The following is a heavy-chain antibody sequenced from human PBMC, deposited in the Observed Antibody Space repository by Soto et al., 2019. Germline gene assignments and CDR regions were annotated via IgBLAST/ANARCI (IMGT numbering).Heavy chain of an antibody. J-gene: IGHJ4*01. Sequence: GGSLRLSCAASGFTFSNAWINWVRQAPGKGQEWVGRVKSKNDGGTTDFAAPVKGRFAISRDDSKNMVYLEMNSLQTEDTAIYYCTTDSYITSIIVRFDYWGHGTLVTVSS. CDR1: GFTFSNAW. CDR2: VKSKNDGGTT. D-gene: IGHD3-22*01. V-gene: IGHV3-15*07. CDR3: TTDSYITSIIVRFDY.